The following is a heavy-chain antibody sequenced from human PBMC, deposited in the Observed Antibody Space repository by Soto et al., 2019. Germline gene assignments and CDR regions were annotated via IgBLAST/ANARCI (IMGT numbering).Heavy chain of an antibody. D-gene: IGHD6-13*01. J-gene: IGHJ4*02. Sequence: EVQLLESGGGVVQPGGSLRLSCVASGFTFSSYGMNWVRQAPGKGLEWVSAISGGFSTYYADSVKGRFTISRDNSKNTVDLQMNSLKAEDTAVYSCAKVSGGTTWYFFDSWGQGPLVTVSS. CDR1: GFTFSSYG. CDR2: ISGGFST. CDR3: AKVSGGTTWYFFDS. V-gene: IGHV3-23*01.